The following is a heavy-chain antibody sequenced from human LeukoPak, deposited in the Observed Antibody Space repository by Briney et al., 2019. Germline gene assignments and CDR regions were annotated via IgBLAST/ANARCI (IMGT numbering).Heavy chain of an antibody. D-gene: IGHD5/OR15-5a*01. Sequence: GESLKISCKGSGYRFTNYWIGWVRQMPGKGLELMGIIYPGDSDTRYSPSFQGQVTISANQSISTAYLQWSNLKASDTAMYYCARPPLGSTKADSFHIWGQGTMVTVSS. J-gene: IGHJ3*02. V-gene: IGHV5-51*01. CDR3: ARPPLGSTKADSFHI. CDR2: IYPGDSDT. CDR1: GYRFTNYW.